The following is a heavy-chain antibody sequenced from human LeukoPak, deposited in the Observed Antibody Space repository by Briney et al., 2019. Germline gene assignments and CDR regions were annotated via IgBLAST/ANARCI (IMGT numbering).Heavy chain of an antibody. V-gene: IGHV1-2*02. Sequence: GASVKVSCKASGYTFTSYYMHWVRQAPGQGLEWMGWVTPGSGATDYAQQFQGRVTITADKSTSTAYMELSSLRSEDTAVYYCAIGEFYFDYWGQGTLVTVSS. CDR1: GYTFTSYY. CDR3: AIGEFYFDY. D-gene: IGHD3-10*01. J-gene: IGHJ4*02. CDR2: VTPGSGAT.